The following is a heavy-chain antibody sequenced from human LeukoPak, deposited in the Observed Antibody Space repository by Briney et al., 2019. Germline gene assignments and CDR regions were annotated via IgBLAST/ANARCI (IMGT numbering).Heavy chain of an antibody. CDR1: GGTFSSYA. Sequence: GASVKVSCKASGGTFSSYAISWVRQAPGQGLEWMGRIIPIFGTANYAQKFQGRVTMTEDTSTDTAYMELSSLRSEDTAVYYCATVPAGELGGNFDYWGQGTLVTVSS. CDR3: ATVPAGELGGNFDY. V-gene: IGHV1-69*06. CDR2: IIPIFGTA. D-gene: IGHD1-26*01. J-gene: IGHJ4*02.